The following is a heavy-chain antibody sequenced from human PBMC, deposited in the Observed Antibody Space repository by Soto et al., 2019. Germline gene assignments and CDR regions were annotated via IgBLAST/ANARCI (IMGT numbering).Heavy chain of an antibody. V-gene: IGHV3-23*01. CDR1: GFTFTSYA. Sequence: EVQLLESGGGLVQPGGSLRLSCLASGFTFTSYAMNWVRQTPGKGLEWVSAINQTGEITYYADSVKGRFSIFKDNSRNILYLLMNSLRAEDTAIYYCSGGKAGPPYYFYYGIDVWGQGTTVTVSS. D-gene: IGHD3-16*01. CDR2: INQTGEIT. CDR3: SGGKAGPPYYFYYGIDV. J-gene: IGHJ6*02.